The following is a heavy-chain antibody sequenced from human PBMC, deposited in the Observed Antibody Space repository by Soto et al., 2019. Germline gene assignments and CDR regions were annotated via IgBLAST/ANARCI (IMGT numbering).Heavy chain of an antibody. CDR1: GGTFSTYT. CDR2: IIPMLDIT. D-gene: IGHD6-13*01. J-gene: IGHJ3*02. CDR3: TLGSWSAETFDI. Sequence: SVKVSCKASGGTFSTYTIIGVRQAPGQGLEWMGRIIPMLDITNTAQSFQGRVTITADKSTSTAYLELSTLRSDDTAMYFCTLGSWSAETFDIWGRGTMVTVSS. V-gene: IGHV1-69*02.